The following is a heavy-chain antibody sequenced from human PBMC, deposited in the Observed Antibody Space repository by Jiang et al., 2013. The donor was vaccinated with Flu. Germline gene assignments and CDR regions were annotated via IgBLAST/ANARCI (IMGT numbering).Heavy chain of an antibody. Sequence: GSGLVKPSQTLSLTCAISGDSVSSNSAAWNWIRQSPSRGLEWLGRTYYGSKWYNDYAVSMKSRITINPDTSKNQFSLQLNSVTPEDTAVYYCARGYCSSTSCRYNWFDPWGQGTLVTVSS. CDR3: ARGYCSSTSCRYNWFDP. J-gene: IGHJ5*02. CDR2: TYYGSKWYN. D-gene: IGHD2-2*01. V-gene: IGHV6-1*01. CDR1: GDSVSSNSAA.